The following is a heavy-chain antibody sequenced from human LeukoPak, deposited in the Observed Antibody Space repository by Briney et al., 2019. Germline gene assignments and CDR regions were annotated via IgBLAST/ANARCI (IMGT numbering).Heavy chain of an antibody. CDR2: ISSSSSYI. CDR1: GFIFSNAW. Sequence: PGGSLRLSRGGSGFIFSNAWMNWVRQAPGKGLEWVSSISSSSSYIYYADSVKGRFTISRDNAKNSLYLQMNSLRAEDTAVYYCARDLSGSGDYWGQGTLVTVSS. CDR3: ARDLSGSGDY. D-gene: IGHD1-26*01. V-gene: IGHV3-21*01. J-gene: IGHJ4*02.